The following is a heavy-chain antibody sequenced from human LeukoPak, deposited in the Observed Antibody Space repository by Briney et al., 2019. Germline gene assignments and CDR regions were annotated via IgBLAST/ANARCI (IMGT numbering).Heavy chain of an antibody. CDR3: ARDPAGHGRYFDY. CDR2: IHTSGTT. J-gene: IGHJ4*02. D-gene: IGHD1-14*01. V-gene: IGHV4-4*07. Sequence: SETLSLTWTVSGGSISGYFCTWLRQSAGAGLECIGRIHTSGTTYYNPSLRSRISMSVDTSNNKFSLRLSSVTAADTAVYYCARDPAGHGRYFDYWGQGALVTVSS. CDR1: GGSISGYF.